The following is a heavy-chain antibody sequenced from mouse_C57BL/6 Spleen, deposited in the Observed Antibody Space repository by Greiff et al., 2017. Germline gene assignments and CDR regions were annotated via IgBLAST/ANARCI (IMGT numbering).Heavy chain of an antibody. J-gene: IGHJ3*01. V-gene: IGHV1-69*01. D-gene: IGHD1-1*01. CDR2: IDPSDSYT. Sequence: QVQLKQPGAELVMPGASVKLSCTASGYTFPRYWMHWVKPRPGQGLEWIGEIDPSDSYTNYNQKFKGKSTLTVDKSSSTAYMQHSSLTSEDSAVYYCARREDYYGTPFAYWGQGTLVTVSA. CDR1: GYTFPRYW. CDR3: ARREDYYGTPFAY.